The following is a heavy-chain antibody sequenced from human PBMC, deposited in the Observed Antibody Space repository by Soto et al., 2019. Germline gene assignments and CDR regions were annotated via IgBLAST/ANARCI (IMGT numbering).Heavy chain of an antibody. CDR2: ISSGSSTI. J-gene: IGHJ4*02. CDR3: ERGGTKAFYY. Sequence: GGSLRLSCAASGFTFSSYSMNWVRQAPGKGLEWISYISSGSSTIYYAESVKGRFTISRDSSKNTLYLQMNSLRAGDTAVYYCERGGTKAFYYWGQGPLVTVPS. CDR1: GFTFSSYS. D-gene: IGHD2-8*01. V-gene: IGHV3-48*01.